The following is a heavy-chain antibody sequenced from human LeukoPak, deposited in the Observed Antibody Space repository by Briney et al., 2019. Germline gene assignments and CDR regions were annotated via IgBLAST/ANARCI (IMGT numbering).Heavy chain of an antibody. CDR3: AREISSSSWEVLDY. CDR2: MNPNSGGT. V-gene: IGHV1-2*02. D-gene: IGHD6-13*01. Sequence: ASVKVSCKASGYAFSGYYMHWVRQAPGQGLEWMGWMNPNSGGTKYAQKFQGRVVMTRDTSINIAYMELSTLTSDDTAVYYCAREISSSSWEVLDYWGQGTLVTVSS. CDR1: GYAFSGYY. J-gene: IGHJ4*02.